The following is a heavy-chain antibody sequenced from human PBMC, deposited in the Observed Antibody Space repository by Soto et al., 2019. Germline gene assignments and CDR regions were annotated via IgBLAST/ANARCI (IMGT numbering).Heavy chain of an antibody. D-gene: IGHD3-9*01. CDR3: TRVVGGDILTGPIPVGYYYYGMDV. J-gene: IGHJ6*02. CDR2: IRSKAYGGTT. Sequence: HPGGSLRLSCTASGFTFGDYAMSWVRQAPGKGLEWVGFIRSKAYGGTTEYAASVKGRFTISRDDSKSIAYLQMNSLKTEDTAVYYCTRVVGGDILTGPIPVGYYYYGMDVWGQGTTVTVSS. V-gene: IGHV3-49*04. CDR1: GFTFGDYA.